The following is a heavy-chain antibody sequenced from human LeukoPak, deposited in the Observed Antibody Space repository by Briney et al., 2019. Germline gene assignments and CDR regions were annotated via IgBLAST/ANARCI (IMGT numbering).Heavy chain of an antibody. D-gene: IGHD3-16*01. Sequence: SVKVSCKASGGTFSSYAISWVRQAPGQGLEWMGGIIPIFGTANYAQKLQGRVTMTTDTSTSTACMELRSLRSDDTAVYYCARDRRRGGSLHTFDYWGQGTLVTVSS. CDR2: IIPIFGTA. J-gene: IGHJ4*02. CDR3: ARDRRRGGSLHTFDY. V-gene: IGHV1-69*05. CDR1: GGTFSSYA.